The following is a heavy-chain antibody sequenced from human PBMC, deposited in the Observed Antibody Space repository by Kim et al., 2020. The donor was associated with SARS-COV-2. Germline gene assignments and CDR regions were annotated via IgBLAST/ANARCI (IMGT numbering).Heavy chain of an antibody. V-gene: IGHV6-1*01. J-gene: IGHJ4*02. CDR3: ARSSARRFDC. D-gene: IGHD6-6*01. CDR2: YN. Sequence: YNDYAVSLKNRITINPDTSKNQFSLQLNSVTPEDTAVYYCARSSARRFDCWGQGTLVTVSS.